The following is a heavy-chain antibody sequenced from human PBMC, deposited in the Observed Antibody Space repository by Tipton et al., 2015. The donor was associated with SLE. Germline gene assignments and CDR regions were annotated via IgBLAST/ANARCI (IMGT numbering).Heavy chain of an antibody. CDR2: IYHSGST. CDR1: GGSISSGSYY. J-gene: IGHJ4*02. V-gene: IGHV4-61*02. Sequence: TLSLTCTVSGGSISSGSYYWSWIRQPAGKGLEWIGSIYHSGSTYYNPSLKSRVTISVDTSKNQFSLKLSSVTAADTAVYYCAMLRFLDHNYFDYWGQGTLVTVSS. CDR3: AMLRFLDHNYFDY. D-gene: IGHD3-3*01.